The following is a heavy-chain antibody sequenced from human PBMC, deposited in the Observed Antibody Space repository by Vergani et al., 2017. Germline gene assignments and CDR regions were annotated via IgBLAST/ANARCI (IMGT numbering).Heavy chain of an antibody. J-gene: IGHJ4*02. CDR2: ISGSATGGVT. D-gene: IGHD2/OR15-2a*01. CDR1: GLVFSDYT. V-gene: IGHV3-23*04. CDR3: AREERSNTSPFVGD. Sequence: EVQLVESGGDLAQPGGSLTLSCVAYGLVFSDYTMSWVRQAPGRGLEWVSIISGSATGGVTYVADSVKGRFTIFRDNSKNKVYLQMNSLKAEDRAKYYCAREERSNTSPFVGDWGQGTLVTV.